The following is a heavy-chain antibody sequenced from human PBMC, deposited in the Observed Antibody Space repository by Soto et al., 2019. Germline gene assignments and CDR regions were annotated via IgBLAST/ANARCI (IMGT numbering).Heavy chain of an antibody. CDR2: VYYTGST. D-gene: IGHD3-22*01. J-gene: IGHJ3*02. CDR1: GASISSSY. CDR3: ARGYYDSNGQSNTFDI. Sequence: SETLSLTCTVSGASISSSYWSWIRQSPGKGLEWIGYVYYTGSTNYNPSLKSRVTISVDTSKNQFSLKLSSVTAADTAVYYCARGYYDSNGQSNTFDIWGQGTMVTVSS. V-gene: IGHV4-59*01.